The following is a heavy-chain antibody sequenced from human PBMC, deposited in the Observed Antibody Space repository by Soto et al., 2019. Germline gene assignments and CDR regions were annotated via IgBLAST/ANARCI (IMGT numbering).Heavy chain of an antibody. CDR3: AREIPTVTTGAFDI. CDR2: IYSGGST. Sequence: GGSLRLSCAASGFTVSSNYMSWVRQAPGKGLEWVSVIYSGGSTYYADSVKGRFTISRHNSKNTLYLQMNSLRAEDTAVYYCAREIPTVTTGAFDIWGQGTMVTVS. D-gene: IGHD4-4*01. CDR1: GFTVSSNY. V-gene: IGHV3-53*04. J-gene: IGHJ3*02.